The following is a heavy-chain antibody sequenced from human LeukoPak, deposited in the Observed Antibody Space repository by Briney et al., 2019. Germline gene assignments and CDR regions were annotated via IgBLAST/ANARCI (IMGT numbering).Heavy chain of an antibody. Sequence: GGSLRLSCAASGFTFSSYAMSWVRQAPGKGLQWVSTISGGGGSTYYADSVKGRFTVSRDNSKNTLYLQMNSLRAEDTAIFYCAKGIGGSGSYYALDYWGQGTLVPVSS. CDR2: ISGGGGST. J-gene: IGHJ4*02. CDR3: AKGIGGSGSYYALDY. D-gene: IGHD3-10*01. CDR1: GFTFSSYA. V-gene: IGHV3-23*01.